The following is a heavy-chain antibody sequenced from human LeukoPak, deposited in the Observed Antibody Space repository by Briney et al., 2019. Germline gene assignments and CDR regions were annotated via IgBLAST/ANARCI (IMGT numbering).Heavy chain of an antibody. CDR3: ATGKMTTLLRVRQTASDY. D-gene: IGHD4-11*01. V-gene: IGHV1-2*02. CDR2: INPNSGGT. CDR1: GYTFTGYY. Sequence: ASVKVSCKASGYTFTGYYMHWVRQAPGQGLEWMGWINPNSGGTNYAQKFQGRVTMTRDTSISTAYMEPSRLRSDDTAVYYCATGKMTTLLRVRQTASDYWGQGAMVTVSS. J-gene: IGHJ4*02.